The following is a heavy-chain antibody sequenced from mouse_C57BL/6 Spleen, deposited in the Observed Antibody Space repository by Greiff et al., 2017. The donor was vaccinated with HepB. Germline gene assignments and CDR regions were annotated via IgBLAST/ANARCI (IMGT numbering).Heavy chain of an antibody. CDR2: INSDGGST. V-gene: IGHV5-2*01. CDR1: EYEFPSHD. Sequence: EVQLVESGGGLVQPGESLKLSCESNEYEFPSHDMSWVRKTPEKRLELVAAINSDGGSTYYPDTMERRFIISRDNTKKTRYLQMSSLRSEDTALDYCSRQGDYDGGFAYWGQGTLVTVSA. CDR3: SRQGDYDGGFAY. D-gene: IGHD2-4*01. J-gene: IGHJ3*01.